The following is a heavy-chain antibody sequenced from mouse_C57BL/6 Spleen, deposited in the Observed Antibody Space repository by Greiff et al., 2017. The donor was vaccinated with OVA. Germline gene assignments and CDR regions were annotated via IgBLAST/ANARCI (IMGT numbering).Heavy chain of an antibody. CDR1: GYAFTNYL. CDR2: INPGSGGT. CDR3: ASREDYDEGFAD. V-gene: IGHV1-54*01. J-gene: IGHJ3*01. D-gene: IGHD2-4*01. Sequence: VQLQQSGAELVRPGTSVKVSCKASGYAFTNYLIEWVKQRPGQGLEWIGVINPGSGGTNYNEKFKGKATLTADKSSSTAYMQLSSLTSEDSAVYFCASREDYDEGFADWGQGTLVTVSA.